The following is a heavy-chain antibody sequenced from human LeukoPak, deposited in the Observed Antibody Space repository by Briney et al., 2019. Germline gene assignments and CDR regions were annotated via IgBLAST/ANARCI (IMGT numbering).Heavy chain of an antibody. D-gene: IGHD3-22*01. CDR1: GGTFSSYA. CDR2: IIPIFGTA. J-gene: IGHJ4*02. V-gene: IGHV1-69*13. CDR3: ASHYYDSSGYHEKFDY. Sequence: ASVKVSCKASGGTFSSYANSWVRQAPGQGLEWMGGIIPIFGTANYAQKFQGRVTITADESTSTAYMELSSLRSEDTAVYYCASHYYDSSGYHEKFDYWGQGTLVTVSS.